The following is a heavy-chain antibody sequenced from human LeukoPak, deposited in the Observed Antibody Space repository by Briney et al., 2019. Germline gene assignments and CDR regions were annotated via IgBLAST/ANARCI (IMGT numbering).Heavy chain of an antibody. CDR3: AKDLGGGEADY. D-gene: IGHD3-16*01. CDR1: GFTFNNYG. Sequence: GGSLRLSCAASGFTFNNYGMSWVRQAPGKGLEWVSGISGSGGSTYYADSVKGRFTISRDNSKNTLYLQMNSLRAEDTAVYYCAKDLGGGEADYWGQGTLVTVSS. J-gene: IGHJ4*02. CDR2: ISGSGGST. V-gene: IGHV3-23*01.